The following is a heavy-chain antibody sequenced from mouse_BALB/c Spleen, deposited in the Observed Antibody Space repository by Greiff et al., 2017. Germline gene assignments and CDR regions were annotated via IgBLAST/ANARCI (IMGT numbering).Heavy chain of an antibody. J-gene: IGHJ3*01. CDR2: INPSSGYT. CDR1: GYTFTSYT. V-gene: IGHV1-4*02. Sequence: VQLQQSAAELARPGASVKMSCKASGYTFTSYTMHWVKQRPGQGLEWIGYINPSSGYTEYNQKFKDKTTLTADKSSSTAYMQLSSLTSEDSAVYYCAREDSAWFAYWGQGTLVTVSA. CDR3: AREDSAWFAY.